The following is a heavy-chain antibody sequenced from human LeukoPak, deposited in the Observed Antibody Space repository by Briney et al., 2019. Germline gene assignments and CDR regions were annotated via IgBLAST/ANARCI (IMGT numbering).Heavy chain of an antibody. D-gene: IGHD5-18*01. J-gene: IGHJ4*02. CDR1: GGTFSRYA. V-gene: IGHV1-69*04. Sequence: SVKVSCKASGGTFSRYAISWVRQAPGQGLEWMGRIIPIFGIANYAQKLQGRVTITADKSTRTAYMELSSLRSEDTAVYYCAREGLSVDTAMVVFDYWGQGTLVTVSS. CDR3: AREGLSVDTAMVVFDY. CDR2: IIPIFGIA.